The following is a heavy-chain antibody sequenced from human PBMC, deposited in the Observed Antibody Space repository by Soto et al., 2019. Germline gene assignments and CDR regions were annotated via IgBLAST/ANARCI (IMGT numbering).Heavy chain of an antibody. V-gene: IGHV1-46*01. Sequence: ASVKVSCRASGYTFTNYYIHWVRQAPGQGLEWMGIINPSGGSTNYAQKFQGRITMTRDTSTTTVYMELSSLRSEDTAVYYCARDRDVVAATFDYWGHGTLVTVSS. CDR3: ARDRDVVAATFDY. D-gene: IGHD2-15*01. CDR1: GYTFTNYY. CDR2: INPSGGST. J-gene: IGHJ4*01.